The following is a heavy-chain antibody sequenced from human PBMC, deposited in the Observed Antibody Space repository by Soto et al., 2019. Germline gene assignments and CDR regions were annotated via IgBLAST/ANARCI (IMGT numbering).Heavy chain of an antibody. CDR3: ARERRVPTPGYYYGMDV. CDR2: IYSGGST. V-gene: IGHV3-53*01. CDR1: GFTVSSNY. Sequence: PGGSLRLSCAASGFTVSSNYMSWVRQAPGKGLEWVSVIYSGGSTYYADSVKGRFTISRDNSKNTLYLQMNSLRAEDTAVYYCARERRVPTPGYYYGMDVWGQGTTVTVSS. J-gene: IGHJ6*02. D-gene: IGHD7-27*01.